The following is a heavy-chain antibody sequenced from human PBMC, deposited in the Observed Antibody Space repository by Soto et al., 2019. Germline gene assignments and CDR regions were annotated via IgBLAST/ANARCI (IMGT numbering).Heavy chain of an antibody. CDR2: ISGRTGDT. Sequence: GGSLRLSCEASGLNFTKHPMIWVRQGPGKGLEWVAAISGRTGDTAYADSVRGRFTLSRDSSTYTMFLQMNSLRAEDTAVYYCARRGTSFDIGYWGQGTLVTVSS. D-gene: IGHD2-2*01. CDR3: ARRGTSFDIGY. J-gene: IGHJ4*02. CDR1: GLNFTKHP. V-gene: IGHV3-23*01.